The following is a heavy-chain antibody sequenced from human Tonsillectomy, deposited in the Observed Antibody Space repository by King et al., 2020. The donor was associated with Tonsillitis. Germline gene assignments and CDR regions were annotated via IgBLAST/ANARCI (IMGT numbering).Heavy chain of an antibody. Sequence: LQLQESGPGLVKPSETLSLTCTVSAGSISSSSYYWGWIRQPPGKGLEWIGSIYYSGSTYYNPSLKSRVTISVDTSKNQFSLKLTSVTAADTAVYYCARQGEFTYYYHRSGYDYFDYWGQGTLVTVSS. D-gene: IGHD3-22*01. CDR2: IYYSGST. CDR3: ARQGEFTYYYHRSGYDYFDY. V-gene: IGHV4-39*01. J-gene: IGHJ4*02. CDR1: AGSISSSSYY.